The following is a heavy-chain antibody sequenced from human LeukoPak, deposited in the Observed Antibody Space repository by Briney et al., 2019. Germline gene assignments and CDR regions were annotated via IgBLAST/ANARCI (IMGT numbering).Heavy chain of an antibody. CDR3: ARGGWPFFDY. CDR1: GFTLSSHL. CDR2: IKQDGSEK. J-gene: IGHJ4*02. V-gene: IGHV3-7*01. D-gene: IGHD6-19*01. Sequence: GALRPSCAAFGFTLSSHLMKWVRPAPGEGVEWVANIKQDGSEKYYVDSVKGRFTISRDNAKNSLYLQMNSLRAEDTAVYYCARGGWPFFDYWGQGTLVTVSS.